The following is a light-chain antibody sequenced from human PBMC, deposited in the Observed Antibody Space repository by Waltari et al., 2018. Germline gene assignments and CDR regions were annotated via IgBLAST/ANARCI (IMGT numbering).Light chain of an antibody. CDR3: ATWDDSLNGVV. CDR1: SSNIGSNT. J-gene: IGLJ2*01. V-gene: IGLV1-44*01. CDR2: DNN. Sequence: QSVLTQPPSASGTPGQRVTISCSGSSSNIGSNTVSWYQHLPGTAPRLLMYDNNQGSSGVPDRFSGSKSGTSASLAIGGLQSYDEADYYCATWDDSLNGVVFGGGTKLTVL.